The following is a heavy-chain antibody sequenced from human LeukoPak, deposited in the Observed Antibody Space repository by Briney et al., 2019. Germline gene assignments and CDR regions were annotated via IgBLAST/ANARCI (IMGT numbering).Heavy chain of an antibody. V-gene: IGHV1-8*03. Sequence: ASVKVSCKASGYTFTSYDINWVRQGTGQRLGWMGWMNPNSGNTGYAQKFHGRVTITRNTSISTAYMELSSLRSADTALYDCARGARGDDFWSGYYYYYYYYMDVWGKGTTVTVSS. J-gene: IGHJ6*03. CDR2: MNPNSGNT. D-gene: IGHD3-3*01. CDR3: ARGARGDDFWSGYYYYYYYYMDV. CDR1: GYTFTSYD.